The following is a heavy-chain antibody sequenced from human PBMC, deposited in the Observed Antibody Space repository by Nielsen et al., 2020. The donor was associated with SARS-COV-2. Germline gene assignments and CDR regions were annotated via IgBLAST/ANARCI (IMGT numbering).Heavy chain of an antibody. V-gene: IGHV1-46*01. Sequence: ASVKVSCKASGYTFTCYGISWVRQAPGQGLEWMGIINPSGGSTSYAQKFQGRVTMTRDTSTSTVYMELSSLRSEDTAVYYCARGTGWELMYYFDYWGQGTLVTFSS. CDR3: ARGTGWELMYYFDY. CDR1: GYTFTCYG. D-gene: IGHD1-26*01. CDR2: INPSGGST. J-gene: IGHJ4*02.